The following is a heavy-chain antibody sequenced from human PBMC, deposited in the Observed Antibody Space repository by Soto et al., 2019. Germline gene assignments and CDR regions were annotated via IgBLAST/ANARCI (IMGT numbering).Heavy chain of an antibody. CDR1: GFTFSDHY. V-gene: IGHV3-72*01. D-gene: IGHD4-17*01. J-gene: IGHJ6*02. Sequence: EVQLVESGGGLVQPGGSLRLSCVASGFTFSDHYMYWVRQAPGKGLEWLGRLRNRPNSYTTEYAASVKGRCTFSRDDSKNSLYLLMDSLKTEDTAVYYCARGGNPAYRTYGSGMDVWGQGATVAVSS. CDR2: LRNRPNSYTT. CDR3: ARGGNPAYRTYGSGMDV.